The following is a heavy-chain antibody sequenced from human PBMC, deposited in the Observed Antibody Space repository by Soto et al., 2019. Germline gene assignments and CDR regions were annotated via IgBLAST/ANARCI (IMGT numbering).Heavy chain of an antibody. CDR3: AKDLVWYY. D-gene: IGHD3-3*01. CDR1: KFSFSGYW. Sequence: GGSLRLSCAASKFSFSGYWMHWVRQAPGKGLEWVSAISGSGGSTYYADSVKGRFTISRDNSKNTLYLQMNSLRAEDTAVYYCAKDLVWYYWGQGTLVTVSS. CDR2: ISGSGGST. J-gene: IGHJ4*02. V-gene: IGHV3-23*01.